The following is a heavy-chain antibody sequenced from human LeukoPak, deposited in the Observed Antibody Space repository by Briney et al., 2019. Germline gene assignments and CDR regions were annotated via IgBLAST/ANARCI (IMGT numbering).Heavy chain of an antibody. J-gene: IGHJ6*02. CDR1: GGSISSSSYY. Sequence: PSETLSLTCTVSGGSISSSSYYWGWIRQPPGKGLEWIGSIYYSGSTYYNPSLKSRVTISVDTSKNQFSLKLSSVTAADTAVYYCARRTWELLRSYYYYYGMDVWGQGTTVTVSS. V-gene: IGHV4-39*01. CDR3: ARRTWELLRSYYYYYGMDV. CDR2: IYYSGST. D-gene: IGHD1-26*01.